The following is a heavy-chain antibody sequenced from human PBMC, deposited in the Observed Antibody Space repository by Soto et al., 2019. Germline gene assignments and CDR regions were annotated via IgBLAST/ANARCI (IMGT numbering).Heavy chain of an antibody. D-gene: IGHD3-10*01. CDR3: ARGSGAATFAS. CDR1: GFMFSNFG. J-gene: IGHJ4*02. CDR2: INQDGTEK. V-gene: IGHV3-7*01. Sequence: GGSLRLSCAASGFMFSNFGMNWVRLAPGKGLEWVANINQDGTEKDYVDSVKGRFTISRDNAKNSLFLQMDSLTADDTGLYYCARGSGAATFASWGQGTLVTVSS.